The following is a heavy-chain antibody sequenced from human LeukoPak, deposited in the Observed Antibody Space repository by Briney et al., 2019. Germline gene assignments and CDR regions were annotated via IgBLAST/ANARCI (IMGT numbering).Heavy chain of an antibody. J-gene: IGHJ4*02. CDR2: ISYDGSNK. D-gene: IGHD3/OR15-3a*01. CDR3: ARADGTGGPYDY. Sequence: PGGSLRLSCAASGFTFSSYGMHWVRQAPGKGLEWVAAISYDGSNKYYADSVKGRFTISRDNSENTLFLQMNSLRAEDTAVYYCARADGTGGPYDYWGQGTLVTVSS. CDR1: GFTFSSYG. V-gene: IGHV3-30*03.